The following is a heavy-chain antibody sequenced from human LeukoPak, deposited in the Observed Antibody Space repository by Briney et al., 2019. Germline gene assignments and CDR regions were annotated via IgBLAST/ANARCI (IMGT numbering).Heavy chain of an antibody. CDR1: GFTFSSYG. CDR3: AKPPEVGATVGYFDY. D-gene: IGHD1-26*01. Sequence: PGRSLRLSCAASGFTFSSYGMHWVRQAPGKGLEWVALISFDGSSQYYADSVKGRFTISRDNSKNTLYLQMNSLRAEGTAVYYCAKPPEVGATVGYFDYWGQGTLVTVSS. V-gene: IGHV3-30*18. CDR2: ISFDGSSQ. J-gene: IGHJ4*02.